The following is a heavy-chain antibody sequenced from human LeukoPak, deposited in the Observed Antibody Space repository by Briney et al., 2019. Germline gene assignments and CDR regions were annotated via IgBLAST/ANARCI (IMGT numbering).Heavy chain of an antibody. Sequence: GGSLRLSCAASGFIFSSYGMHWVRQAPGKGLEWVAFIRYDGSNKYYADSVKGRFTISRDNSKNTLYLQMNSLRAEDTAVYYCAKDDSYGSGPYGMDVWGQGTTVTVSS. V-gene: IGHV3-30*02. D-gene: IGHD3-10*01. CDR2: IRYDGSNK. CDR1: GFIFSSYG. CDR3: AKDDSYGSGPYGMDV. J-gene: IGHJ6*02.